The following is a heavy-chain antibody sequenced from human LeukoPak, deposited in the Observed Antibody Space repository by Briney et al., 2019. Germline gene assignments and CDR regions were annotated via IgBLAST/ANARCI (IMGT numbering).Heavy chain of an antibody. V-gene: IGHV3-7*01. Sequence: PGGSLRLSCAASGFIFSGHCMTWVRPAPGKGLEGVAYIKKDGSEQSYVDSVKGRFTVSRDNAKNSLYLQMNSLRAEDTAVYYCARYRSGYYFDSWGQGTLVTVSS. CDR1: GFIFSGHC. J-gene: IGHJ4*02. D-gene: IGHD6-25*01. CDR3: ARYRSGYYFDS. CDR2: IKKDGSEQ.